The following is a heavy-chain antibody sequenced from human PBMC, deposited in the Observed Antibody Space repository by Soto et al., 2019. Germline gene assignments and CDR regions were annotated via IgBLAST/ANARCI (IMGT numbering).Heavy chain of an antibody. D-gene: IGHD4-17*01. Sequence: QVQLVQSGAEVKKPGSSVKVSCKASGGTFSSYTISWVRQAPGQGLEWMGRIIPILGIANYAQKFQGRVTITADNSPSTAYMELSSLRSEDTAVYYCARAGDDYGDYVDAFDIWGQGTMVTVSS. CDR2: IIPILGIA. CDR1: GGTFSSYT. CDR3: ARAGDDYGDYVDAFDI. J-gene: IGHJ3*02. V-gene: IGHV1-69*02.